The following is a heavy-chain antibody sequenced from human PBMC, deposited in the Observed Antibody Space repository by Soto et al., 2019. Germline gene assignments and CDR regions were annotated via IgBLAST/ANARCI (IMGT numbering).Heavy chain of an antibody. J-gene: IGHJ4*02. D-gene: IGHD1-26*01. CDR3: VDSGTIVSDF. V-gene: IGHV3-73*01. CDR1: GFTLRGSV. CDR2: MRRKANGYAT. Sequence: GGSLRLSCVAYGFTLRGSVIYWVRQAPGNGLEWVGRMRRKANGYATAYAESIRGMFTNARDNITDTAYIRMNSLKIDDSGVYYCVDSGTIVSDFWGQGTRVTVSS.